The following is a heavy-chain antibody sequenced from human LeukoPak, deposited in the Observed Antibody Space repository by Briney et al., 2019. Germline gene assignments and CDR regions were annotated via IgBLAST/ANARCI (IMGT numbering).Heavy chain of an antibody. Sequence: GGSLRLSCAASGFTFSSYAMSWVRQAPGKGLEWVSGINGIGGSTYYADSVKGRFTFSRDNSRNTLYLQMNSLRAEDTAVYYCAKSLRGYYDSLDYWGQGTLVTVSS. CDR1: GFTFSSYA. CDR3: AKSLRGYYDSLDY. J-gene: IGHJ4*02. CDR2: INGIGGST. V-gene: IGHV3-23*01. D-gene: IGHD3-22*01.